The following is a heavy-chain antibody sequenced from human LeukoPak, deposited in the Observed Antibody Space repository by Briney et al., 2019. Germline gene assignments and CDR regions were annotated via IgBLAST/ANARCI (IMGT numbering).Heavy chain of an antibody. CDR2: IFYSGST. D-gene: IGHD4-17*01. CDR3: ARVPISTTARGYFDY. V-gene: IGHV4-61*01. CDR1: GGSVSSGSYY. J-gene: IGHJ4*02. Sequence: SETLSLTCTVSGGSVSSGSYYWSWIRQPPGKGLEWIGYIFYSGSTTYNPSLKSRVTISVDTSKNKFSLKLSSVTAADTAVYYCARVPISTTARGYFDYWGQGTLVTVSS.